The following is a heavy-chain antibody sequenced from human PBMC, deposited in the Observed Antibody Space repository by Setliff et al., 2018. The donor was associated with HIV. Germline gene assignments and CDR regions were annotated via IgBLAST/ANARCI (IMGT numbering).Heavy chain of an antibody. V-gene: IGHV1-2*06. Sequence: ASVKVSCKASGYTFTDYYLHWVRQAPGQGPEWMGRINPNSGGSSYAQKFQGRVTMTRDTSISTAYMELSRLTSDDTALYYCGTYPPNWNYGAAAFDIWGQGTLVTVSS. D-gene: IGHD1-7*01. J-gene: IGHJ3*02. CDR2: INPNSGGS. CDR1: GYTFTDYY. CDR3: GTYPPNWNYGAAAFDI.